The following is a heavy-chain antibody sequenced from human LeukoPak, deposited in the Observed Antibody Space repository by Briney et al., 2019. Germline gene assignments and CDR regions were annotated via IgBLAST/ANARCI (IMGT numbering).Heavy chain of an antibody. J-gene: IGHJ6*02. V-gene: IGHV1-58*01. D-gene: IGHD2-2*01. Sequence: SVKVSCKASGFTFTSSAVQWVRQAHGQRLEWIGWIVVGSGNTSYAQKFQERVTITRDMSTSTAYMELSSLRSEDTAVYYCAADRTPTDIVVVPAAYEDAYGMDVWGQGTTVTVSS. CDR1: GFTFTSSA. CDR3: AADRTPTDIVVVPAAYEDAYGMDV. CDR2: IVVGSGNT.